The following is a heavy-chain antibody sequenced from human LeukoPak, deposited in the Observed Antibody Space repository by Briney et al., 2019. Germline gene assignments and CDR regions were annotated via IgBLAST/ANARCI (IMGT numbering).Heavy chain of an antibody. Sequence: GASVKVSCKASGYTFTGYYMHWVRQAPGQGLEWMGWINPNSGGTNYAQKFQGRVTMTRDTSISTAYMELSRLRCDDTAVYYCARDLRCGHRLCGFDYWGQGTLVTVSS. CDR3: ARDLRCGHRLCGFDY. D-gene: IGHD3-10*02. V-gene: IGHV1-2*02. CDR2: INPNSGGT. CDR1: GYTFTGYY. J-gene: IGHJ4*02.